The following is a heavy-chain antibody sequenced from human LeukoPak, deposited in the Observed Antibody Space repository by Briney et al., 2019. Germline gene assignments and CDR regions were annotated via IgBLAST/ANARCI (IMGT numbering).Heavy chain of an antibody. Sequence: GASVKVSCKASGYTFTGYYMHWVRQAPGQGLEWMGWINPNSGGTNYAQKFQGRVTMTRDTSISTAYMELSRLRSDDTAVYYCATQRQYYYDSSGGALDYWGQGTLVTVSS. CDR3: ATQRQYYYDSSGGALDY. CDR1: GYTFTGYY. CDR2: INPNSGGT. D-gene: IGHD3-22*01. V-gene: IGHV1-2*02. J-gene: IGHJ4*02.